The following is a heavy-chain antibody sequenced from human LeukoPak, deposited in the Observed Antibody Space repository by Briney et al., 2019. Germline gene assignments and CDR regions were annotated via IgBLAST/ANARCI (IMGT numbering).Heavy chain of an antibody. CDR3: AKKLRWDCSSTTCPKGGCFDP. CDR1: GLIFSSYA. Sequence: GRSLRLSCAASGLIFSSYAMHWVRQAPGKGLEWVAVISYDGKKTYYADSVKGRFTTSRDNSKNTLYLQMNSLRAEDTAVYYCAKKLRWDCSSTTCPKGGCFDPWGQGTLVTVSS. V-gene: IGHV3-30-3*02. D-gene: IGHD2-2*01. CDR2: ISYDGKKT. J-gene: IGHJ5*02.